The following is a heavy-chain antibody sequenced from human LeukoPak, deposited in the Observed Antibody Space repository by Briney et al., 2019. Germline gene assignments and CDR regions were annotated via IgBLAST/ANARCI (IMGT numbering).Heavy chain of an antibody. CDR1: GFTFSSYG. D-gene: IGHD6-19*01. CDR3: AKDQPGYSSGWYGGGFDY. V-gene: IGHV3-48*01. Sequence: GGSLRLSCAASGFTFSSYGMTWVRQAPGKGLEWVSYISSSSSTIYYADSVKGRFTISRDNAKNSLYLQLNSLRAEDTAVYYCAKDQPGYSSGWYGGGFDYWGQGTLVTVPS. CDR2: ISSSSSTI. J-gene: IGHJ4*02.